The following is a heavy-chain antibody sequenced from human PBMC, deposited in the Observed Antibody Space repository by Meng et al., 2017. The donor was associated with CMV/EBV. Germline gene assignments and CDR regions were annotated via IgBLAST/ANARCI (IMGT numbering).Heavy chain of an antibody. CDR3: ARVCNTSPYYDFWSGYFSADVYGMDV. Sequence: LSLTCAASGFTFSSSSMNWVRQAPGKGLEWVSSISSSSSYIYYADSVKGRFTISRDNAKNSLYLQMNSLRAEDTAVYYCARVCNTSPYYDFWSGYFSADVYGMDVWGQGTTVTVSS. D-gene: IGHD3-3*01. CDR2: ISSSSSYI. J-gene: IGHJ6*02. CDR1: GFTFSSSS. V-gene: IGHV3-21*01.